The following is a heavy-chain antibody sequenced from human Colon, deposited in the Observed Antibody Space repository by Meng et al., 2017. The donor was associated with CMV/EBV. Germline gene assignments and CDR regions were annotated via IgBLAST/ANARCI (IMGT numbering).Heavy chain of an antibody. Sequence: ASVKVSCKASGYTFTDDYIHWVRQAPGLGLEWIGLIKPNSGDTNYAQKFHGRVTMTRDTSTSTVYMELSSLRSEDTAVYYCARDRLERPTYYYGSGSYHWFDPWGQGTLVTVSS. V-gene: IGHV1-2*02. CDR2: IKPNSGDT. D-gene: IGHD3-10*01. CDR3: ARDRLERPTYYYGSGSYHWFDP. CDR1: GYTFTDDY. J-gene: IGHJ5*02.